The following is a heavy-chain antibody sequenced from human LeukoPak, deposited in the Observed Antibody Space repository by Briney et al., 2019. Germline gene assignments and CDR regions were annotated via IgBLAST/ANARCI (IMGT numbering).Heavy chain of an antibody. CDR3: ARQYLSGYDIIDY. D-gene: IGHD5-12*01. V-gene: IGHV5-51*01. J-gene: IGHJ4*02. Sequence: PGESLKISCKGSGYSFTSYWIVWVRQMPGKGLEWMGIIYPGDSDTRYSSSFQGQVTISADKSISTAYLQWSTLKASDTAMYYCARQYLSGYDIIDYWGQGTLVTVSS. CDR2: IYPGDSDT. CDR1: GYSFTSYW.